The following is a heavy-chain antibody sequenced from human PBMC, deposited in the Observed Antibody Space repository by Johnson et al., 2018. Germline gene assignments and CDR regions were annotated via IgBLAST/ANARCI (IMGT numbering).Heavy chain of an antibody. J-gene: IGHJ6*02. CDR3: ATGMYYYDSSGHVDRGYDYYYGMDG. CDR2: MNPNSGNT. V-gene: IGHV1-8*01. Sequence: QVQLVQSGAEVKKPGASVKVSCKASGYTFASYEINWVRQATGQGLEWMGWMNPNSGNTGYAQKFQGRVTMTRNTSISTAYMEVSSLGSEDTAGYYCATGMYYYDSSGHVDRGYDYYYGMDGWGQGTTVTVSS. CDR1: GYTFASYE. D-gene: IGHD3-22*01.